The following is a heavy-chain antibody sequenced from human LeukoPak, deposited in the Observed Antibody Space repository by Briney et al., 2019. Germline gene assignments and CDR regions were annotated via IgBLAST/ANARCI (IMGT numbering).Heavy chain of an antibody. J-gene: IGHJ4*02. Sequence: GGSLRLSCAASGFTFSSYAMSWVRRAPGKGLEWVSGISWNSGSIGYADSVKGRFTISRDNTKNSLYLQMNSLRAEDTALYYCAKDPSDYGDGIDYWGQGTLVTVSS. CDR1: GFTFSSYA. V-gene: IGHV3-9*01. CDR2: ISWNSGSI. D-gene: IGHD4-17*01. CDR3: AKDPSDYGDGIDY.